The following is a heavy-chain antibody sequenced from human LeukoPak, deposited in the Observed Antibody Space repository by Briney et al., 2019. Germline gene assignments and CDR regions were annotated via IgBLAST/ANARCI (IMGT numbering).Heavy chain of an antibody. V-gene: IGHV1-69*06. D-gene: IGHD2-2*01. CDR3: ARGLREYQLPQIVPLRTHYYYGMDG. CDR1: GGTFSSYA. Sequence: SVKVSCKASGGTFSSYAISWVRQAPGQGLEWMGGIIPIFGTANYAQKFQGRVTITADKSTSTAYMELSSLRSEDAAVYYCARGLREYQLPQIVPLRTHYYYGMDGWGKGTTVTVSS. CDR2: IIPIFGTA. J-gene: IGHJ6*04.